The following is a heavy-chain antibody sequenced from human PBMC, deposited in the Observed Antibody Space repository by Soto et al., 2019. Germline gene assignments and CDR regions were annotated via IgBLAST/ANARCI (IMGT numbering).Heavy chain of an antibody. CDR3: ARLYYDYV. Sequence: GGSLRLSCAASGFTFSTYSMNWVRQAPGKGLEWVSYISSDSETIFYADSVKGRFTISRDNAKNSLFLEMNSLRDDDTAVYYCARLYYDYVWGQGTTVIVSS. D-gene: IGHD3-3*01. J-gene: IGHJ6*02. CDR1: GFTFSTYS. V-gene: IGHV3-48*02. CDR2: ISSDSETI.